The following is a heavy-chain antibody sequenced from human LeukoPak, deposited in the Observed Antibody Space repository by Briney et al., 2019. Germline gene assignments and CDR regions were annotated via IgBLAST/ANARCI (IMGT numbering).Heavy chain of an antibody. V-gene: IGHV1-2*02. J-gene: IGHJ3*02. CDR3: ASVGPFCSSTSCYTWNDAFDI. Sequence: ASVKVSCKASGYTFTGYYMNWVRQAPGQGLEWMGWINPNSGGTNYAQKFQGRVTMTRDTSISTAYMELSRLRSDDTAVYYCASVGPFCSSTSCYTWNDAFDIWGQGTMVTVSS. CDR2: INPNSGGT. D-gene: IGHD2-2*02. CDR1: GYTFTGYY.